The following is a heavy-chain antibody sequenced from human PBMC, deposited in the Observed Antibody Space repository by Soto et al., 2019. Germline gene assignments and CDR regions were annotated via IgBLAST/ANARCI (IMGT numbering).Heavy chain of an antibody. J-gene: IGHJ4*02. V-gene: IGHV4-34*01. CDR3: ARHAITMVRDSEDPYFDY. CDR1: GGSFSGYY. D-gene: IGHD3-10*01. CDR2: INHSGST. Sequence: SETLSLTCAVYGGSFSGYYWSWIRQPPGKGLEWIGEINHSGSTNYNPSLKSRVTISVDTSKNQFSLKLSSVTAADTAMYYCARHAITMVRDSEDPYFDYWGQGTLVTVSS.